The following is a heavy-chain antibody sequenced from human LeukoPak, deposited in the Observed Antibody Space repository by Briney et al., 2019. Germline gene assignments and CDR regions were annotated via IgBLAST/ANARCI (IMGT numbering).Heavy chain of an antibody. Sequence: GASVKVSCKASGGTFSSYAISWVRQAPGQGLEWMGRIIPILGIANYAQKFQGRVTMTRDTSTSTVYMELSSLRSEDTAVYYCASESIDGKKSWDYWGQGTLVTVSS. D-gene: IGHD2-15*01. CDR1: GGTFSSYA. CDR3: ASESIDGKKSWDY. CDR2: IIPILGIA. J-gene: IGHJ4*02. V-gene: IGHV1-69*04.